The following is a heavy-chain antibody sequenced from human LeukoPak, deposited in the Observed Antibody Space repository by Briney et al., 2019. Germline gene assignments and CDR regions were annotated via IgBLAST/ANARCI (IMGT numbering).Heavy chain of an antibody. D-gene: IGHD3-3*01. CDR2: IYYSGST. CDR1: GGSISSYY. J-gene: IGHJ4*02. CDR3: ARVLAWSGYYGPLLAGGFDY. Sequence: PSETLSLTCTVSGGSISSYYWSWLRQPPGKGLEWIGYIYYSGSTNYNPSLKSRVTISVDTSKNQFSLKLSSVTAADTAVYYCARVLAWSGYYGPLLAGGFDYWGQGTLVTVSS. V-gene: IGHV4-59*01.